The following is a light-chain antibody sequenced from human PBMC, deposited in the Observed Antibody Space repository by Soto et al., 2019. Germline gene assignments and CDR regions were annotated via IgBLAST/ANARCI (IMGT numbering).Light chain of an antibody. CDR3: QQYVSSPRAWT. CDR1: QSVSSSY. Sequence: DILFTQSQGTLSLSPGERATLSCRASQSVSSSYLAWYQQKPGQAPRLLIYGASSRATGIPDRFSGSGSGTDFTLTISRLEPEDFAVYYCQQYVSSPRAWTFGQGTKVDIK. V-gene: IGKV3-20*01. CDR2: GAS. J-gene: IGKJ1*01.